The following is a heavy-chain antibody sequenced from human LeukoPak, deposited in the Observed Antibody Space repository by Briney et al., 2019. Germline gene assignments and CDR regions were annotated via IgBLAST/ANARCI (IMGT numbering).Heavy chain of an antibody. J-gene: IGHJ4*02. D-gene: IGHD3-10*01. Sequence: PGRSLRLSCAASGFTFSTFNMHWVRQAPGKGLEWVAVFSSDGRSTFYAENVQGRFTLSRDNSKNTLSLQMNSLRAEDTAVYYCAKSYYYHSGSFDYWGQGTLVTVPS. CDR1: GFTFSTFN. V-gene: IGHV3-30*18. CDR2: FSSDGRST. CDR3: AKSYYYHSGSFDY.